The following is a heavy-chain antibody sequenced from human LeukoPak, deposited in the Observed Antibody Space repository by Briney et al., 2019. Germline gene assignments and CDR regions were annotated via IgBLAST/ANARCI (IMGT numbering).Heavy chain of an antibody. D-gene: IGHD3-22*01. Sequence: GGALRLSCAASGFTFSDYYMSWIRQPPGKGLEWVSYISSSGSTIYYAASVKGRFTISRDNAQNSLYLQMNSLRAEHTAVYYCSRERRITLIVMVDAFDIWSQGTMVTVSS. CDR3: SRERRITLIVMVDAFDI. CDR2: ISSSGSTI. V-gene: IGHV3-11*04. CDR1: GFTFSDYY. J-gene: IGHJ3*02.